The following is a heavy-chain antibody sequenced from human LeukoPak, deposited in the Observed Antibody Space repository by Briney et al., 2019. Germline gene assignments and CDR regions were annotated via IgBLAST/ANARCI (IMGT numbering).Heavy chain of an antibody. D-gene: IGHD6-19*01. V-gene: IGHV3-30*04. Sequence: GGSLRLSCASSGFTFSSYAMHWVRQAPGKGLEWVAVISYDGSNKYYADSVKGRFTISRDNSKNTLYLQMNSLRAEDMAVYFCARDRSPSIAVAGTGDYWGQGTLVTVSS. CDR2: ISYDGSNK. J-gene: IGHJ4*02. CDR3: ARDRSPSIAVAGTGDY. CDR1: GFTFSSYA.